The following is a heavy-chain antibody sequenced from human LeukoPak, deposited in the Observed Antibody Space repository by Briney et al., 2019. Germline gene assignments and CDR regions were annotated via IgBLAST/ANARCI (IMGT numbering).Heavy chain of an antibody. CDR3: AKGMTMIVT. J-gene: IGHJ4*02. CDR2: VYYSGTT. D-gene: IGHD3-22*01. V-gene: IGHV4-59*01. CDR1: GGSIGDYY. Sequence: SETLSLTCTVSGGSIGDYYWSWLRQSPGKGLEWIGYVYYSGTTNYNPSLKSRVTMSVNTSKNQFSLKLTSVTAADTAVYYCAKGMTMIVTWGQGTLVTVSS.